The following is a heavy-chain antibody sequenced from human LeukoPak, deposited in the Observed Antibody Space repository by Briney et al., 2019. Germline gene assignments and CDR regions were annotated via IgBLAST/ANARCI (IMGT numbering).Heavy chain of an antibody. CDR1: GGSISSYY. D-gene: IGHD3-10*01. CDR3: ARGAWFGELFPFDY. CDR2: IYTSGST. J-gene: IGHJ4*02. Sequence: PSETLSLTCTVSGGSISSYYWSWIRQPAGKGLEWIGRIYTSGSTNYNPSLKSRVTMSVDTSKNQFSLKLSSVTAADTAVYYCARGAWFGELFPFDYWGQGTLVTVSS. V-gene: IGHV4-4*07.